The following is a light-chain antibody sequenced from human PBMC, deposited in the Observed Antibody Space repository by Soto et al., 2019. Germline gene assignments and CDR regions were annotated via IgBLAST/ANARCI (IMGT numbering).Light chain of an antibody. CDR2: GAS. CDR1: ENVRTK. V-gene: IGKV3-15*01. Sequence: EIVMTPSPAILSVSPGDGASLSCRASENVRTKVGWYQPKAGQAPRLLIYGASTRATGVPDRFSGSGSGTQFTLTISRLQSEDSAVYFCQQNNRWPHITFGQGTRLEIK. CDR3: QQNNRWPHIT. J-gene: IGKJ5*01.